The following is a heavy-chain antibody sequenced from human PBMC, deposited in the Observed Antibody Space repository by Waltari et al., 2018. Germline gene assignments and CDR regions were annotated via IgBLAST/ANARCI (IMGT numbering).Heavy chain of an antibody. D-gene: IGHD1-1*01. CDR3: ARGAPWNTAEIPY. CDR2: IIPIVSTA. Sequence: QVQLVQAGAEVKKPGSSVKVSCKASGGTFSSCAISWVRQAPGQGLEWMGRIIPIVSTAHSAQNDQGSGTKPANKSTMTAYMEQSSVRSEDTCVYYCARGAPWNTAEIPYWRQGTLATVSS. J-gene: IGHJ4*02. CDR1: GGTFSSCA. V-gene: IGHV1-69*08.